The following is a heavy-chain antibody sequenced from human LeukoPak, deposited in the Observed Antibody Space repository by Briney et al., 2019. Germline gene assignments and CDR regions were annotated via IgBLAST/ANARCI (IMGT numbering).Heavy chain of an antibody. J-gene: IGHJ4*02. V-gene: IGHV1-18*01. CDR1: EYTFTSYD. CDR2: ISAYNGNT. CDR3: ARDPQPYYYSSDHFDY. Sequence: ASVKVSCKASEYTFTSYDISWVRQAPGQGLEWMGWISAYNGNTNYAQKLQGRVTMTTDTSTSTAYMELRSLRSDDTAVYYCARDPQPYYYSSDHFDYWGQGTLVTVSS. D-gene: IGHD3-10*01.